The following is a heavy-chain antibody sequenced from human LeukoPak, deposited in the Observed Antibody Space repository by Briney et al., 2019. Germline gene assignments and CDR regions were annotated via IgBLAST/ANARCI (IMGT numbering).Heavy chain of an antibody. Sequence: GGSLRLSCAASGFTFSSYAMSWVRQAPGKGLEWVSVIYSGGSTYYADSVKGRFTISRDNSKNTLYLQMNSLRAEDTAVYYCARARNYYDSSGYYLDYWGQGTLVTVSS. CDR2: IYSGGST. V-gene: IGHV3-53*01. D-gene: IGHD3-22*01. J-gene: IGHJ4*02. CDR1: GFTFSSYA. CDR3: ARARNYYDSSGYYLDY.